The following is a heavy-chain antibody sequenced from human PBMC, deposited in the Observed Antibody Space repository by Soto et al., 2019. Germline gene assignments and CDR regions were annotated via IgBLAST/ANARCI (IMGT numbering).Heavy chain of an antibody. CDR1: GFTFSSYS. V-gene: IGHV3-21*01. Sequence: GGSLRLSCAASGFTFSSYSMNWVRQAPGKGLEWVSSISSSSSCIYYADSVKGRFTISRDNAKNSLYLQMNSLRAEDTAVYYCARDDSSGYYSLGYLDYWGQGTLVTVSS. CDR3: ARDDSSGYYSLGYLDY. CDR2: ISSSSSCI. D-gene: IGHD3-22*01. J-gene: IGHJ4*02.